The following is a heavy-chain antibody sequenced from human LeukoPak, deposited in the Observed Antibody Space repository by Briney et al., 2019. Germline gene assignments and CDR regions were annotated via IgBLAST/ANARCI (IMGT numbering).Heavy chain of an antibody. CDR3: ARAGPMVRGVIASWFDP. J-gene: IGHJ5*02. D-gene: IGHD3-10*01. CDR2: INAGNGNT. V-gene: IGHV1-3*01. Sequence: EASVKVSCKASGYTFTSYAMHWVRQAPGQRLEWMGWINAGNGNTKYSQKFRGRVTITRDTSASTAYMELSSLRSEDTAVYYCARAGPMVRGVIASWFDPWGQGTLVTVSS. CDR1: GYTFTSYA.